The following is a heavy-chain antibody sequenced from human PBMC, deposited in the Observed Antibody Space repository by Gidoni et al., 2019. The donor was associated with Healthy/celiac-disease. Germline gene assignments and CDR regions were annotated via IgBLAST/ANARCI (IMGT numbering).Heavy chain of an antibody. CDR1: GYTFTYRY. CDR3: ARSDSSGYYFDY. J-gene: IGHJ4*02. CDR2: ITPFNGNT. V-gene: IGHV1-45*02. D-gene: IGHD3-22*01. Sequence: QMQLVQSGAEVKKTGSSVKVSCKASGYTFTYRYLHWVRQAPGQALEWMGWITPFNGNTNYAQKFQDRVTITRDRSMSTAYMELSSLRSEDTAMYYCARSDSSGYYFDYWGQGTLVTVSS.